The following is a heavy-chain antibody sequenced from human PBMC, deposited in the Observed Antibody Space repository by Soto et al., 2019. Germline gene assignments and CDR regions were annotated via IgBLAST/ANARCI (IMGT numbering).Heavy chain of an antibody. J-gene: IGHJ3*02. V-gene: IGHV3-48*03. CDR2: ISSGGTTI. Sequence: QPGGSLRLSCAASGFTFSTYEMNWVRQAPGKGLEWLSYISSGGTTIYYADSVKGRFTISRDNTKNSLFLQMNSLRAEDTAVYSCATISTGSAFDIWGQGTMVTVSS. D-gene: IGHD6-6*01. CDR3: ATISTGSAFDI. CDR1: GFTFSTYE.